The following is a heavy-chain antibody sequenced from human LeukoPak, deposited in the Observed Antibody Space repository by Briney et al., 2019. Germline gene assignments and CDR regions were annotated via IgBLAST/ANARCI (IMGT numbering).Heavy chain of an antibody. V-gene: IGHV4-59*08. Sequence: SETLSLTCTVSGGSITTYYWSWIRQPPGKGLEWVGYIYYSRGTMYNPSLKSRVTMSIDPSKRQLSLKVNSVTAADTAVYYCARHDDIGIFRNGLDVWGQGTTVTVSS. CDR1: GGSITTYY. CDR2: IYYSRGT. J-gene: IGHJ6*02. D-gene: IGHD1-1*01. CDR3: ARHDDIGIFRNGLDV.